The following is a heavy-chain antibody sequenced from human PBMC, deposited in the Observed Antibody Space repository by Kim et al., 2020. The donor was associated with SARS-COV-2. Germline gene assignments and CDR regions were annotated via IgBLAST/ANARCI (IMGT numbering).Heavy chain of an antibody. CDR2: IYPGDSDT. J-gene: IGHJ6*02. Sequence: GESLKISCKGSGYSFTSYWIGWVRQMPGKGLEWMGIIYPGDSDTRYSPSFQGQVTISADKSISTAYLQWSSLKASDTAMYYCARVTRELGGYYGMDVWGQGTTVTVSS. V-gene: IGHV5-51*01. CDR3: ARVTRELGGYYGMDV. CDR1: GYSFTSYW. D-gene: IGHD1-26*01.